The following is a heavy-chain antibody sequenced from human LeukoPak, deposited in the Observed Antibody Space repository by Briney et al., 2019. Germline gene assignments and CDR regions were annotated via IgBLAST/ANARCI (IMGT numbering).Heavy chain of an antibody. J-gene: IGHJ4*02. Sequence: GGSLRLSCTVSGFTVSSNSWSWVRQAPGKGLEWVSVIYSGGSTYYADSVKGRFTISRDSSKNTLFLQMNRPRPEDAAVYYCAKAPVTTCRGAYCYPFDYWGQGTLVTVSS. V-gene: IGHV3-53*01. CDR3: AKAPVTTCRGAYCYPFDY. CDR2: IYSGGST. D-gene: IGHD2-21*01. CDR1: GFTVSSNS.